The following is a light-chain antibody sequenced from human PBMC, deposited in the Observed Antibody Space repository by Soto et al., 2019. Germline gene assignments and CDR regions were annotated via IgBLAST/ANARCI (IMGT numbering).Light chain of an antibody. CDR3: QQYNNWLS. CDR1: QSVSSN. J-gene: IGKJ4*01. V-gene: IGKV3-15*01. Sequence: EIVMTQSPATLSVSPGERATLSCRASQSVSSNLAWYQQKPGQAPRLLIYVASTRATGLPARFSGSGSGTEFTITISSMQSEDFAVYYCQQYNNWLSFGVGTKVEIK. CDR2: VAS.